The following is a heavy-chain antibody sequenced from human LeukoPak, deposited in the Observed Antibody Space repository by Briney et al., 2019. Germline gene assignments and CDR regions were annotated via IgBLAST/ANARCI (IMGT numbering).Heavy chain of an antibody. D-gene: IGHD6-6*01. J-gene: IGHJ4*02. CDR2: IYSSGST. V-gene: IGHV4-61*02. CDR1: GGSISSDVSY. Sequence: SETLSLTCTVSGGSISSDVSYWSWIRQPAGKGLEFLGRIYSSGSTNYNPSLKSRVTISVDTSKNQFSLKLSSVTAADTAVYYCATEYSSSYGYWGQGTLVTVSS. CDR3: ATEYSSSYGY.